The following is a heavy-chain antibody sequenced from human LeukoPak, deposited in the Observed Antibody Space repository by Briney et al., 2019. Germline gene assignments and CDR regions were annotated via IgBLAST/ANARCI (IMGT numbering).Heavy chain of an antibody. V-gene: IGHV1-8*01. J-gene: IGHJ4*02. D-gene: IGHD3-10*01. CDR1: GYTFTSYD. Sequence: ASVKVSCKASGYTFTSYDINWVRQATGQGLEWMGWMNPNSGNTGYAQKFQGRVTMTRNTSISTAYMELSSLRSEDAAVYYCARQGLWFGEFNDYWGQGTLVTVSS. CDR3: ARQGLWFGEFNDY. CDR2: MNPNSGNT.